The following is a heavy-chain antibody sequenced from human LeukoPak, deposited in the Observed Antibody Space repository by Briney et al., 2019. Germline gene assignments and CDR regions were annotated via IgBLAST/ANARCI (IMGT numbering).Heavy chain of an antibody. CDR1: GGSISSYY. J-gene: IGHJ3*02. Sequence: PSETLSLTCTVSGGSISSYYWSWIRQPPGKGLEWIGYIYYSGGTNYNPSLKSRVTISVDTSKNQFSLKLSSVTAADTAVYYCARGPVERRRNAFDIWGQGTMVTVSS. CDR2: IYYSGGT. V-gene: IGHV4-59*01. D-gene: IGHD5-24*01. CDR3: ARGPVERRRNAFDI.